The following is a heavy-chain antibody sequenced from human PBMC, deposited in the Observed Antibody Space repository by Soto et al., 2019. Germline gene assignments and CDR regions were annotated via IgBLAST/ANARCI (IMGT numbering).Heavy chain of an antibody. Sequence: QVQLVQSGAEVKKPGASVKVSCKASGYTFTSYGISWVRQAPGQGLEWMGWISAYNGNTNYAQKLQGRVTMTTDTSTSTAYMELRSLRSDDTAVYYCARDKNNGGMYYYDSSGPPGDPWGQGTLVTVSS. D-gene: IGHD3-22*01. CDR1: GYTFTSYG. CDR2: ISAYNGNT. V-gene: IGHV1-18*01. CDR3: ARDKNNGGMYYYDSSGPPGDP. J-gene: IGHJ5*02.